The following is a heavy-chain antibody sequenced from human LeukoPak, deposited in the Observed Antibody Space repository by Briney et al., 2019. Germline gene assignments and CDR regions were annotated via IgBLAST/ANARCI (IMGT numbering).Heavy chain of an antibody. Sequence: SETLSLTCAVSGRSVSGYYWSWIRQPPGKGLEWIGEINHSGSTNYNPSLKSRVTISVDTSKKQFSLKLSSVTAADTAVYYCAIGGTQQLVRPHDGFDIWGQGTMVTVSS. CDR1: GRSVSGYY. V-gene: IGHV4-34*01. CDR2: INHSGST. D-gene: IGHD6-13*01. J-gene: IGHJ3*02. CDR3: AIGGTQQLVRPHDGFDI.